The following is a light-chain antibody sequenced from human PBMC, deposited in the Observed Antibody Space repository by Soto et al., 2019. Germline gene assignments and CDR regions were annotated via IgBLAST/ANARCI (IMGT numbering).Light chain of an antibody. Sequence: DIQITQSPSSLSSSVVDRFTITCRAIQSISSYLNWYQQKPGKAPKLLIYAASSLQSGVPSRFSGSGSGTDFTLTISSLQPEDFATYYCQQSYSTPPALTFGGGTKVDIK. CDR3: QQSYSTPPALT. J-gene: IGKJ4*01. V-gene: IGKV1-39*01. CDR1: QSISSY. CDR2: AAS.